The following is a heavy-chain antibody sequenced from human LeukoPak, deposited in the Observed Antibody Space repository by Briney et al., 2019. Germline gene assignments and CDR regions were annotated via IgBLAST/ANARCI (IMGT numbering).Heavy chain of an antibody. Sequence: ASVKVSCKASGYTFTGYYMHWVRQAPGQGLEWMGWINPNSGGTNYAQKFQGRVTMTRDTSISTAYMELSRLGSDDTAVYYCASYSGYDYFPIDYWGQGTLVTVSS. CDR3: ASYSGYDYFPIDY. CDR2: INPNSGGT. J-gene: IGHJ4*02. CDR1: GYTFTGYY. V-gene: IGHV1-2*02. D-gene: IGHD5-12*01.